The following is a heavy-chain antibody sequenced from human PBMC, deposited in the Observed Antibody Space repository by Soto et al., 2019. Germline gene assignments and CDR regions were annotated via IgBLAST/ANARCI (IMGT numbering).Heavy chain of an antibody. Sequence: ASVKVSCKASGYTFTSYGISWVRQAPGQGLEWMGWISAYNGNTNYAQKLQGRVTMTTDTSTSTAYMELRSLRSDDTAVYYCARDDWDSSGYLYAFDIWGQGTMVTVSS. V-gene: IGHV1-18*01. CDR3: ARDDWDSSGYLYAFDI. J-gene: IGHJ3*02. CDR2: ISAYNGNT. D-gene: IGHD3-22*01. CDR1: GYTFTSYG.